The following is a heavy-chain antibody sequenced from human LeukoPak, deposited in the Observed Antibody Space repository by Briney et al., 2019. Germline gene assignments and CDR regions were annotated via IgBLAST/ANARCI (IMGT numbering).Heavy chain of an antibody. CDR3: ARVSYSSGWNYFDY. CDR1: GGSVSSNSAA. D-gene: IGHD6-19*01. V-gene: IGHV6-1*01. J-gene: IGHJ4*02. CDR2: TYYRSKWYN. Sequence: SQTLSLTCAISGGSVSSNSAAWNWIRQSPSRGLEWLGRTYYRSKWYNDYAVSVKSRITINPDTSKNQFSLQLDSVTPEDTAVYYCARVSYSSGWNYFDYWGQGTLVTVSS.